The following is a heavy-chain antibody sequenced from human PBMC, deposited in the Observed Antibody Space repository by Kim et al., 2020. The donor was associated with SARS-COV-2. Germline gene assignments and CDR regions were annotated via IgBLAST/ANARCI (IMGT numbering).Heavy chain of an antibody. Sequence: ASVKVSCKASGYTFTGYYMHWVRQAPGQGLEWMGRINPNSGGTNYAQKFQGRVTMTRDTSISTAYMEPSRLRSDDTAVYYCAREMGEYSSSSEARIYYYYGMDVWGQGTTVTVSS. D-gene: IGHD6-6*01. CDR3: AREMGEYSSSSEARIYYYYGMDV. V-gene: IGHV1-2*06. CDR2: INPNSGGT. J-gene: IGHJ6*02. CDR1: GYTFTGYY.